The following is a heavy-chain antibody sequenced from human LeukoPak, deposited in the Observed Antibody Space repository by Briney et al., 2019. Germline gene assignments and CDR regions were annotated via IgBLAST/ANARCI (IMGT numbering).Heavy chain of an antibody. CDR2: ISSSSSTI. J-gene: IGHJ4*02. Sequence: GGSLRLSCAASGFTFSSYSMNWVRQAPGKGLEWVSYISSSSSTIYYADSVKGRFTISRDNSKNTLYLQMNSLRAEDTAVYYCAKDMFPSRKKGPFDYWGQGTLVTVSS. CDR1: GFTFSSYS. CDR3: AKDMFPSRKKGPFDY. D-gene: IGHD3-10*02. V-gene: IGHV3-48*01.